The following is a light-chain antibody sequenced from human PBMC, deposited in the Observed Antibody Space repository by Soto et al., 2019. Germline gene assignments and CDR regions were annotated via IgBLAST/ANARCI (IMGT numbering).Light chain of an antibody. Sequence: SVLTQPPSASGSPGQSVTITCTGTSSDVGGYKYVSWYQQHPGNAPKLMIYEVSKRPSGVPDRFSGSKSDNTASLTVSGLQAEDEADYYCSSYAGSNSYVFGTGTKVTVL. CDR3: SSYAGSNSYV. V-gene: IGLV2-8*01. CDR1: SSDVGGYKY. CDR2: EVS. J-gene: IGLJ1*01.